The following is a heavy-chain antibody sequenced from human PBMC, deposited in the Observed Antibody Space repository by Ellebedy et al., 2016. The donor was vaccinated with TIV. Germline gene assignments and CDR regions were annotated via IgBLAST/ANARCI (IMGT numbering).Heavy chain of an antibody. Sequence: GESLKISCAASGFSFRSYWMCWVRQAPGKGLEWVANIYQDGSDEYYVDSVKGRFTISRDNDNKALFLQMNSLRVEDTAAYYCARRGSYGDYAVQINSWFDPWGQGTLVTVSS. V-gene: IGHV3-7*01. CDR2: IYQDGSDE. D-gene: IGHD4-17*01. CDR3: ARRGSYGDYAVQINSWFDP. J-gene: IGHJ5*02. CDR1: GFSFRSYW.